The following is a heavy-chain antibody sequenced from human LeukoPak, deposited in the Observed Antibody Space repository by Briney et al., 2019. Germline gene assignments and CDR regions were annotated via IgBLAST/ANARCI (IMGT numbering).Heavy chain of an antibody. D-gene: IGHD6-19*01. J-gene: IGHJ4*02. CDR3: AREPLTGYSSGWYYFDY. CDR2: ISSSGSTI. Sequence: GGSLRLSCAASGFTFSDYYMSWIRQAPGKGLEWVSYISSSGSTIYYADSVKGRFTISRDNAKNSLYPQMNSLRAEDTAVYYCAREPLTGYSSGWYYFDYWGQGTLVTVSS. CDR1: GFTFSDYY. V-gene: IGHV3-11*04.